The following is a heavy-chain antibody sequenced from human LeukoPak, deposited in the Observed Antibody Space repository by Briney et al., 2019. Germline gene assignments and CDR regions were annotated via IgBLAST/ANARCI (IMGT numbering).Heavy chain of an antibody. J-gene: IGHJ6*03. V-gene: IGHV3-48*01. D-gene: IGHD3-22*01. CDR3: ARETLYDSSGYYYGYYYYFMDV. Sequence: TGGSLRLSCAASGFTFSSYSMNWVRQAPGKGLEWVSYISSSSSTIYYADSVKGRFTISRDNAKNSLYLQMNSLRAEDTAVYYCARETLYDSSGYYYGYYYYFMDVWGKGTTVTVSS. CDR1: GFTFSSYS. CDR2: ISSSSSTI.